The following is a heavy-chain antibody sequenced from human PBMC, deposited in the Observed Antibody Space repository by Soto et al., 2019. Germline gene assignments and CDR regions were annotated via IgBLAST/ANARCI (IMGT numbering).Heavy chain of an antibody. Sequence: QVQLVQSGAEVKKPGSSVKVSCKASGGTFSSYATSWVRQAPGQGLEWMGGIIPIFGTANYAQKFQGRVTITGDESTSTGYMELSSLRSEDTAVYYCARNRLPATVVVITAYYYYGMDVWGQGTTVTVSS. J-gene: IGHJ6*02. CDR1: GGTFSSYA. CDR3: ARNRLPATVVVITAYYYYGMDV. CDR2: IIPIFGTA. V-gene: IGHV1-69*01. D-gene: IGHD3-22*01.